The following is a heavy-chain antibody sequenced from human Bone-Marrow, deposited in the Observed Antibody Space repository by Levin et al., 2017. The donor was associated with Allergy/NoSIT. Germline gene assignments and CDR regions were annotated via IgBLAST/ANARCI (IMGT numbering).Heavy chain of an antibody. CDR2: IYHSGST. V-gene: IGHV4-38-2*01. Sequence: SQTLSLTCAVSGYSISSGYYWGWIRQPPGKGLEWIGSIYHSGSTYYNPSLKSRVTISVDTSKNQFSLKLSSVTAADTAVYYCARYGDYGNFDYWGQGTLVTVSS. CDR1: GYSISSGYY. J-gene: IGHJ4*02. D-gene: IGHD4-17*01. CDR3: ARYGDYGNFDY.